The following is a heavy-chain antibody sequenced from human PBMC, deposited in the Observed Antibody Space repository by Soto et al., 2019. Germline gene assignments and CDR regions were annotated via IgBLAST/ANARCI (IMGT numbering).Heavy chain of an antibody. J-gene: IGHJ4*02. V-gene: IGHV4-34*01. CDR3: ASLHQLAGIAVAGRSNFDY. CDR2: SNHSGST. Sequence: QVQLQQWGAGLLKPSETLSLTCAVYGGSFSGYYWTWIRQPPGKGMAWIGESNHSGSTNYIPSLKSRVTISVDTSKNQYSLKLSYVNAADTAVYYGASLHQLAGIAVAGRSNFDYWGQGTLVTVSS. D-gene: IGHD6-19*01. CDR1: GGSFSGYY.